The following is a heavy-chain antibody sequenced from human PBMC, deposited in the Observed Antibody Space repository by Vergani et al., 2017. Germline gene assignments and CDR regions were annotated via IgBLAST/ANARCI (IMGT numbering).Heavy chain of an antibody. D-gene: IGHD4-23*01. J-gene: IGHJ4*02. CDR3: ARDGSVGPDY. CDR1: GFTFSSYW. Sequence: EVQLVESGGALVQPGGSLRLSCAASGFTFSSYWMTWVRQAPGKGLEWVANIKQDGSVKYYVDSVKGRFTISRDNAKNSLYLQMNSLRAEDTAVYYGARDGSVGPDYWGQGTLVTVSS. V-gene: IGHV3-7*01. CDR2: IKQDGSVK.